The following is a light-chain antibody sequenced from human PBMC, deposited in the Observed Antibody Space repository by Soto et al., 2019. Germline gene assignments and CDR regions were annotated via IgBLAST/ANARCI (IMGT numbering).Light chain of an antibody. CDR2: GAS. Sequence: IVITQSPATLSVSPGERVTLSCRASQSIRSNLVWYQQRPGQAPRLLIYGASSRATGIPARFSGRGSGTEFTLTISSLQSEDFAVYYCQHYNNWPPWTFGQGTKVDIK. V-gene: IGKV3-15*01. CDR1: QSIRSN. CDR3: QHYNNWPPWT. J-gene: IGKJ1*01.